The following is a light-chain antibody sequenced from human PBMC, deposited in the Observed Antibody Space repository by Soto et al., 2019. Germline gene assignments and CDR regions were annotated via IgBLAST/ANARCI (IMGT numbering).Light chain of an antibody. CDR3: QQRSNWPWT. CDR2: DAS. V-gene: IGKV3-11*01. Sequence: IVMTQSPTTLSVSPGERATLSRRASQSVSSYLAWYQQKPGQAPRLLIYDASNRATGIPARFSGSGSGTDFTLTISSLEPEDFAVYYCQQRSNWPWTFGQGTKVDIK. CDR1: QSVSSY. J-gene: IGKJ1*01.